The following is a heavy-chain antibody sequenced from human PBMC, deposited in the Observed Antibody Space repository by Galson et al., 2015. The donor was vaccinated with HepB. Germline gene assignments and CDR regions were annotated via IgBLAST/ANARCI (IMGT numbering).Heavy chain of an antibody. D-gene: IGHD6-19*01. Sequence: SLRLSCAASGFTFSSYAMSWVRQAPGKGLEWVSAISSNGVGTYYADSVKGRFTISRDNSKNTLYLQMNGLLAEDTAVYYCALEFRGWYFDYWGQGTPVTVSS. CDR1: GFTFSSYA. CDR3: ALEFRGWYFDY. CDR2: ISSNGVGT. J-gene: IGHJ4*02. V-gene: IGHV3-23*01.